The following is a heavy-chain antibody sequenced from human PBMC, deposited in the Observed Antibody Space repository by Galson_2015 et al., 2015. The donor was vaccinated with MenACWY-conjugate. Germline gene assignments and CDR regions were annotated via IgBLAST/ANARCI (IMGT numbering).Heavy chain of an antibody. Sequence: ETLSLTCTVSGGSISSSSYYWGWIRQPPGKGLEWIGSIYYSGSTYYNPSLKSRVTISVDTSKNQFSLKLSSVTAADTAVYYCARQIHSSGWYRHFDYWGQGTLVTVSS. J-gene: IGHJ4*02. CDR1: GGSISSSSYY. D-gene: IGHD6-19*01. CDR3: ARQIHSSGWYRHFDY. CDR2: IYYSGST. V-gene: IGHV4-39*01.